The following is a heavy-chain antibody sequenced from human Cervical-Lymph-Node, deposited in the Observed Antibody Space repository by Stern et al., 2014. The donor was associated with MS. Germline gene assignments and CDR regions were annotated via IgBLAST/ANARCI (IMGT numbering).Heavy chain of an antibody. CDR1: GFTFSSYG. CDR2: ISYDGNHK. V-gene: IGHV3-30*03. CDR3: ARDYEDTSMLFDH. J-gene: IGHJ4*02. Sequence: DQLVESGGAVVQPGRSLRLSCAASGFTFSSYGMHWVSQAPGKGLEWVTVISYDGNHKYYAASVKGRFTISRDNSKNTLHLQMNSVTPDDTAIYYCARDYEDTSMLFDHWGQGTLVTVSS. D-gene: IGHD2-8*01.